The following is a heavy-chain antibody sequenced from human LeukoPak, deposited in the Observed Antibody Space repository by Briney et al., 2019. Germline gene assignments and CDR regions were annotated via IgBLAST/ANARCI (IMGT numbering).Heavy chain of an antibody. V-gene: IGHV4-34*01. J-gene: IGHJ6*02. CDR3: ARGGLYYSYYGLDV. Sequence: PSETLSLTCAVSGGSFSGYFWSWVRQPPGKGLEWIGEINHSGYTDYNPCLKSRVTLSVDTSKNQVSLKLTSVTAADTAVYYCARGGLYYSYYGLDVWGQGTTVAVSS. D-gene: IGHD3/OR15-3a*01. CDR2: INHSGYT. CDR1: GGSFSGYF.